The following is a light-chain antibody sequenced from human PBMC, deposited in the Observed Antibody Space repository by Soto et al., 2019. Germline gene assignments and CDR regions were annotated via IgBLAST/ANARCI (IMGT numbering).Light chain of an antibody. J-gene: IGKJ4*02. Sequence: EIVLTQSPGTLSLSPGERATLSCRASQSVTSTYLAWYQQKHGQAPRLLIYGASSRATGVPDRFSGSGSGTDFPLTISRLEPEDFAVYFCHHYDSTFGRLTKVALK. CDR2: GAS. V-gene: IGKV3-20*01. CDR3: HHYDST. CDR1: QSVTSTY.